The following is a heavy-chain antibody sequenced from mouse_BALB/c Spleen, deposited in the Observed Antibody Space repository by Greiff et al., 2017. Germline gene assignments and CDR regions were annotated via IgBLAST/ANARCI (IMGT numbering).Heavy chain of an antibody. D-gene: IGHD2-1*01. CDR3: ARRDGNYFAY. V-gene: IGHV1-54*01. J-gene: IGHJ3*01. CDR2: INPGSGGT. CDR1: GYAFTNYL. Sequence: VQLQQSGAELVRPGTSVKVSCKASGYAFTNYLIEWVKQRPGQGLEWIGVINPGSGGTNYNEKFKGKATLTADKSSSTAYMQLSSLTSDDSAVYFCARRDGNYFAYWGQGTLVTVSA.